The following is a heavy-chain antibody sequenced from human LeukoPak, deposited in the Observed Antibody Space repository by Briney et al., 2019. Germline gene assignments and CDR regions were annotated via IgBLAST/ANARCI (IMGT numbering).Heavy chain of an antibody. D-gene: IGHD1-26*01. CDR1: GSTVSSNY. CDR2: IYSGGST. Sequence: GGSLRLSCAASGSTVSSNYMSWVRQAPGKGLEWVSVIYSGGSTYYADSVKGRLTISRHNSKNTLYLQMNSLRAEDTAVYYCARVVGAAMGYFDYWGQGTLVTVSS. V-gene: IGHV3-53*04. J-gene: IGHJ4*02. CDR3: ARVVGAAMGYFDY.